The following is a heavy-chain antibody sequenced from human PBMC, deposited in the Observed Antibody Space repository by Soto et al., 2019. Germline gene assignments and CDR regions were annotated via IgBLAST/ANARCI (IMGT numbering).Heavy chain of an antibody. J-gene: IGHJ4*02. CDR1: GGSLSSYY. CDR3: ARRHSITDRLYYFDY. Sequence: PSETLSLTCTVSGGSLSSYYWSWIRQPPGKGLEWIGYIYYSGSTNYNPSLKSRVTISVDTSKNQFSLKLSSVTAADTAVYYCARRHSITDRLYYFDYWGQGTLVTVSS. V-gene: IGHV4-59*08. CDR2: IYYSGST. D-gene: IGHD3-3*02.